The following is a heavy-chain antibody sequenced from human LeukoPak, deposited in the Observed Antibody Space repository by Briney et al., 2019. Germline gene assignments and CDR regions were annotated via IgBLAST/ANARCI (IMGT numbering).Heavy chain of an antibody. D-gene: IGHD2-2*01. CDR1: GGSISSSSYY. Sequence: SETLSLTCTVSGGSISSSSYYWGWIRQPPGKGLEWIGSIYYSGSTYYNPSLKSRVTISVDTSKNQFSLKLSSVTAADTAVYYCARRSWFRIDIVVVPAAREMNYFDYWGQGTLVTVSS. J-gene: IGHJ4*02. CDR2: IYYSGST. V-gene: IGHV4-39*01. CDR3: ARRSWFRIDIVVVPAAREMNYFDY.